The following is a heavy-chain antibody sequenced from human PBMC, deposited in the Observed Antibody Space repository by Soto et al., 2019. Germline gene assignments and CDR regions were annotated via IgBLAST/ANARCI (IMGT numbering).Heavy chain of an antibody. J-gene: IGHJ5*02. CDR2: IRSKTDGGTT. V-gene: IGHV3-15*01. Sequence: LRLSCAASGFTFSNAWMSWIRQAPGKGLEWVGRIRSKTDGGTTDYAAPVKGRFTISRDDSKDTLYLQMNSLKTEDTAVYYCKWDLEASDPWGQGTLVTVSS. CDR3: KWDLEASDP. CDR1: GFTFSNAW. D-gene: IGHD1-26*01.